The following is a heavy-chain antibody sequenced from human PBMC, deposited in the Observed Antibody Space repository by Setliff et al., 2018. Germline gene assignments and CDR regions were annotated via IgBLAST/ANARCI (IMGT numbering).Heavy chain of an antibody. V-gene: IGHV1-18*01. D-gene: IGHD3-22*01. CDR1: GYTFTRNG. Sequence: AAEKVSCMASGYTFTRNGINGVRQAPGQGLAWMGWISVYNGNTHYAQKFQGRVIMTTDTSTTTAYMDLRSLRSDDTAVYYCASSVDYYDRIGYPYAMDAWGQGTTVTVSS. J-gene: IGHJ6*02. CDR3: ASSVDYYDRIGYPYAMDA. CDR2: ISVYNGNT.